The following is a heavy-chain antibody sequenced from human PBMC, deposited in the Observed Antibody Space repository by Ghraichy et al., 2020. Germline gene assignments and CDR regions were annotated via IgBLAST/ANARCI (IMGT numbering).Heavy chain of an antibody. J-gene: IGHJ5*02. CDR2: ISGSGGST. Sequence: LSLTCAASGFTFSSYAMSWVRQAPGKGLEWVSAISGSGGSTYYADSVKGRFTISRDNSKNTLYLQMNSLRAEDTAVYYCAKDRDRFWFDPWGQGTLVTVSS. CDR1: GFTFSSYA. D-gene: IGHD2-21*02. V-gene: IGHV3-23*01. CDR3: AKDRDRFWFDP.